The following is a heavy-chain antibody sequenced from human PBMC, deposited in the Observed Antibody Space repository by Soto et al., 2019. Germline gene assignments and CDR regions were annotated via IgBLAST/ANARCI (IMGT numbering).Heavy chain of an antibody. Sequence: SETMALTCTVSGGSISSGDYYWSWLRQPPGKGLEWIGYIYYSGSTYYNPSLKSRVTISVDTSKNQFSLKLSSVTAADTAVYYCARLDYGDYVFDYWGQGTLVTVSS. CDR2: IYYSGST. CDR1: GGSISSGDYY. CDR3: ARLDYGDYVFDY. D-gene: IGHD4-17*01. V-gene: IGHV4-30-4*01. J-gene: IGHJ4*02.